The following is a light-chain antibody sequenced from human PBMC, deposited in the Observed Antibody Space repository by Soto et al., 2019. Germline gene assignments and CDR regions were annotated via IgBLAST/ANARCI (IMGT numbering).Light chain of an antibody. Sequence: EIVLTQSPATLSLSPGERATLSCRASRSVSSYLAWYQQKPGQALRLLTYDASNRAAGIPARFSGSGSGTDFTLTISSLEPEDFALYYCQQGSNWYTFGQGTKVDIK. CDR1: RSVSSY. CDR3: QQGSNWYT. V-gene: IGKV3-11*01. CDR2: DAS. J-gene: IGKJ2*01.